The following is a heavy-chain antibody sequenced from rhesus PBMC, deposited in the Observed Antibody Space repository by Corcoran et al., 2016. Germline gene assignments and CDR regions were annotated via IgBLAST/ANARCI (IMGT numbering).Heavy chain of an antibody. CDR3: ARKSGSYYYRYYFDY. V-gene: IGHV4S12*01. Sequence: QVQLQESGPGVVKPSVTLSLHCAVAGGSLSRGYYSWCGIRQPPGKGLGWIGGIDSNSESTNYNPTLKSRVTIAKDTSKNQFSLKLSSVTAADTAVYYCARKSGSYYYRYYFDYWGQGVLVTVSS. CDR1: GGSLSRGYYS. D-gene: IGHD3-16*01. J-gene: IGHJ4*01. CDR2: IDSNSEST.